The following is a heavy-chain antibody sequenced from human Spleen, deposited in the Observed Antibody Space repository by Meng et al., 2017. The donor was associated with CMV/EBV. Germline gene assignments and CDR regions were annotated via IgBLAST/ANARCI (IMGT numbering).Heavy chain of an antibody. CDR3: ATVKYSSSSGDWFDP. D-gene: IGHD6-6*01. J-gene: IGHJ5*02. CDR1: GGSISSYY. Sequence: SETLSLTCTVSGGSISSYYWTWIRQPPGKGLERIGYIYSSGSTNYNPSLKSRVSISLDTSKNQFSLKLSSVTAADTAVYYCATVKYSSSSGDWFDPWGQGTLVTVSS. CDR2: IYSSGST. V-gene: IGHV4-59*01.